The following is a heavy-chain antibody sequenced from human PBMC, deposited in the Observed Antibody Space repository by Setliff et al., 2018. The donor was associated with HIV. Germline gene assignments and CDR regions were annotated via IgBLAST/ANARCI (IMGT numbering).Heavy chain of an antibody. J-gene: IGHJ4*02. V-gene: IGHV4-4*08. CDR2: IYTSGST. CDR1: GGSISTYF. Sequence: SEALSLTCTVSGGSISTYFWTWIRQPPGKGLEWIGYIYTSGSTNYNPSLKSRVTISVDTSKNQFSLKLSSVTAADTAVYYCARGSFIGDYYYFDYWGQGTLVTVSS. CDR3: ARGSFIGDYYYFDY. D-gene: IGHD3-10*01.